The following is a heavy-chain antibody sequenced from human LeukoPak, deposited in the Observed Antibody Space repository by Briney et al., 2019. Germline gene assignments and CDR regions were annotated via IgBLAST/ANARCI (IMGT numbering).Heavy chain of an antibody. D-gene: IGHD2-21*02. CDR3: ARSPGVCGGDCQPPSLLYYFHY. J-gene: IGHJ4*02. CDR2: INPSGGST. Sequence: GASVKVSCKASGYTFTSYYMHWVRQAPGQGLEWMGIINPSGGSTSYAQKFQGRVTMTRDMSTSTVYMELSSLRSEDTAVYYCARSPGVCGGDCQPPSLLYYFHYWGREPLVPVS. V-gene: IGHV1-46*01. CDR1: GYTFTSYY.